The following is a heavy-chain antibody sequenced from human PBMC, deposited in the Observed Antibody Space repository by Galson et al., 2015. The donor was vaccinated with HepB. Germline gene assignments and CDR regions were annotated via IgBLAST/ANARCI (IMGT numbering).Heavy chain of an antibody. J-gene: IGHJ4*02. V-gene: IGHV3-23*01. Sequence: SLRLSCAASGFTFSNFAMSWVRQAPGKGLEWVSAITDSGTTYYADSVKGRFTISRDNSKNMVYLQMNRLRPEDTAVYYCAREEDIVTKVGFDYWGQGTLVSVSS. CDR2: ITDSGTT. D-gene: IGHD5-12*01. CDR1: GFTFSNFA. CDR3: AREEDIVTKVGFDY.